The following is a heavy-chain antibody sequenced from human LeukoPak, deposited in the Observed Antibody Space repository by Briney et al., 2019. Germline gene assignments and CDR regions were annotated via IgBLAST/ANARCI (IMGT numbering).Heavy chain of an antibody. CDR2: TYYRSKWYN. Sequence: SQTLSLTCAISGDSVSSNSAAWNWTRQSPSRGLEWLGRTYYRSKWYNDYAVSVKGRITISADTSKNQFALQLNSVTPEDTAVYYCARSISGLGDWGQGTLVTVSS. V-gene: IGHV6-1*01. J-gene: IGHJ4*02. CDR3: ARSISGLGD. D-gene: IGHD3-16*01. CDR1: GDSVSSNSAA.